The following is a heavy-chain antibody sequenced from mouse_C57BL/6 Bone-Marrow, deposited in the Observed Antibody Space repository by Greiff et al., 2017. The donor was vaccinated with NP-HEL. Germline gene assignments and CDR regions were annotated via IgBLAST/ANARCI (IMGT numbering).Heavy chain of an antibody. Sequence: EVKLQESGPVLVKPGASVKMSCKASGYTFTDYYMNWVKQSHGKSLEWIGVINPYNGGTSYNQKFKGKATLTVDKSSSTAYMELNSLTSEDSAVYYCARKALLDYWGQGTTLTVSS. J-gene: IGHJ2*01. CDR3: ARKALLDY. CDR1: GYTFTDYY. CDR2: INPYNGGT. V-gene: IGHV1-19*01.